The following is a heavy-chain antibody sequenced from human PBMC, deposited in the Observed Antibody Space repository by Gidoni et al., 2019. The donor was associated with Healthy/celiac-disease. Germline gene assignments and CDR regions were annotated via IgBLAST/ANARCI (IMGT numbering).Heavy chain of an antibody. CDR2: INHSGST. CDR1: GGSFSGYY. Sequence: QVQLQQWGAGLLKPSETLSLTCAVYGGSFSGYYWSWIRQPPGKGLEWIGEINHSGSTNYNPSLKSRVTISVDTSKNQFSLKLSSVTAADTAVYYCARGPIGVAGTLFDYWGQGTLVTVSS. D-gene: IGHD6-19*01. CDR3: ARGPIGVAGTLFDY. V-gene: IGHV4-34*01. J-gene: IGHJ4*02.